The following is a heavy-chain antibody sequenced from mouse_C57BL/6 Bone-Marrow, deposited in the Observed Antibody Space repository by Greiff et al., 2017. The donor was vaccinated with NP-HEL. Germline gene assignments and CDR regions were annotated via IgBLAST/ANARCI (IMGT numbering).Heavy chain of an antibody. CDR1: GYAFTNYL. CDR3: GKELSAWFAY. CDR2: INPGSGGT. V-gene: IGHV1-54*01. Sequence: QVQLKESGAELVRPGTSVKVSCKASGYAFTNYLIEWVKQRPGQGLEWIGVINPGSGGTNYNEKFKGKATLTADKSSSTAYMQLSSLTSEDSAVYFCGKELSAWFAYWGQGTLVTVSA. D-gene: IGHD3-2*02. J-gene: IGHJ3*01.